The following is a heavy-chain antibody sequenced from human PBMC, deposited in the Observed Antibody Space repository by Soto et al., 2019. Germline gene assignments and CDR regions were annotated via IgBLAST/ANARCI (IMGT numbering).Heavy chain of an antibody. D-gene: IGHD6-19*01. CDR1: GGSISSYY. J-gene: IGHJ4*02. Sequence: SETLSLTCTVSGGSISSYYWSWIRQPAGKGLEWIGRIYTSGSTNYNPSLKSRVTMSVDTSKNQFSLKLSSVTAADTAVYYCARGGPGQWLVAYFDYWGQGTLVTVSS. V-gene: IGHV4-4*07. CDR2: IYTSGST. CDR3: ARGGPGQWLVAYFDY.